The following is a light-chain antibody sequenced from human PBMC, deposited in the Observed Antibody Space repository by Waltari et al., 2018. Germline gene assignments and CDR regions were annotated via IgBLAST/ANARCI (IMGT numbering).Light chain of an antibody. J-gene: IGLJ3*02. CDR3: GSFAGSINWV. V-gene: IGLV2-8*01. Sequence: QSALTQPPSASGSPGQSVTISCTGTSSYVGDYDYVSWYQQPPGKAPKLIIYEVSKRPAGGPDRFSGSKSGNPASLTVSGLQAEDEADYYCGSFAGSINWVFGGGTKLTVL. CDR2: EVS. CDR1: SSYVGDYDY.